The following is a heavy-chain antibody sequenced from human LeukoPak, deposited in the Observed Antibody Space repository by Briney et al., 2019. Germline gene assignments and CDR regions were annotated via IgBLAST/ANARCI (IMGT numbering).Heavy chain of an antibody. CDR1: GGSFSGYY. J-gene: IGHJ4*02. Sequence: SETLSLTCAVYGGSFSGYYWGWIRPPPGKGLEWIGEINHSGSTNYNPSLKSRVTISVDTSKNQFSLKLSSVTAADTAVYYCAGGSGADSYWGQGTLVTVSS. CDR3: AGGSGADSY. CDR2: INHSGST. V-gene: IGHV4-34*01. D-gene: IGHD3-10*01.